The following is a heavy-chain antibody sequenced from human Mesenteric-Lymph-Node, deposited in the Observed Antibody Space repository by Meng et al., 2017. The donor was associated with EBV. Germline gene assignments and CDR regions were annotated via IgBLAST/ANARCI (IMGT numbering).Heavy chain of an antibody. CDR1: GASISSGGYY. V-gene: IGHV4-30-4*01. J-gene: IGHJ2*01. Sequence: QGLLQGSGPGLVKPSELLSLTCTVSGASISSGGYYWNWIRQSPGKGLELIGYIFYGGYTYYNLSLKSRVTISVDVSKNQFSLKLTSVTAADTAVYYCARMEFTYSWYFDLWGRGTLVTVSS. D-gene: IGHD1-1*01. CDR2: IFYGGYT. CDR3: ARMEFTYSWYFDL.